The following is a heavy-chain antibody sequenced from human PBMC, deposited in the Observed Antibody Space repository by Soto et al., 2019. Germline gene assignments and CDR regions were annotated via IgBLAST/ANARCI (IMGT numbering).Heavy chain of an antibody. J-gene: IGHJ6*02. Sequence: SETLSLTCTVSGGSISSYYWSWIRQPPGKGLEWIGYIYYSGSTNYNPSLKSRVTISVDTSKNQFSLKLSSVTAANTAVYYCARDYDLRGRWGAYGMDVWGQGTTVTVSS. V-gene: IGHV4-59*01. D-gene: IGHD6-19*01. CDR3: ARDYDLRGRWGAYGMDV. CDR2: IYYSGST. CDR1: GGSISSYY.